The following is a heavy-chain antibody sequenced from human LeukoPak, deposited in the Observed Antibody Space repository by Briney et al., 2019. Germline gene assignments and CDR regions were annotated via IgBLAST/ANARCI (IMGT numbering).Heavy chain of an antibody. V-gene: IGHV1-2*02. D-gene: IGHD3-22*01. CDR1: EYTFTYNY. Sequence: ASVNVSYTLAEYTFTYNYIHWFRQTPGRGLEWMGLINPHTGAANYTQSFQGRVTLTRDTSSSTAYMHLSSLRFDDTAVYYCARGKSGYSPWGQGTPVTVSS. J-gene: IGHJ4*02. CDR2: INPHTGAA. CDR3: ARGKSGYSP.